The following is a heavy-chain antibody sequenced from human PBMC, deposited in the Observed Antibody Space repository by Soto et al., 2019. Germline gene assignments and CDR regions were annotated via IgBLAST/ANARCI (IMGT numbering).Heavy chain of an antibody. CDR2: ISSSSYTI. CDR3: AREISLSAGSYFDY. CDR1: GFTFNTYN. V-gene: IGHV3-48*02. D-gene: IGHD3-10*01. J-gene: IGHJ4*02. Sequence: PGGSLRLSCTASGFTFNTYNRNWVRQAPGKGLECVSYISSSSYTIKYADSVEGRFTVSRDNGKKSLYLQMNSLRDEDTAVYFCAREISLSAGSYFDYWGQGTLVTVS.